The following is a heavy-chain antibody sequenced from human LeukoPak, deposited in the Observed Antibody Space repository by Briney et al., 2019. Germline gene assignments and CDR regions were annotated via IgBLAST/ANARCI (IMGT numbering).Heavy chain of an antibody. CDR3: AKDRYSGYGIGPGFGYY. D-gene: IGHD5-12*01. V-gene: IGHV4-38-2*02. J-gene: IGHJ4*02. CDR1: GYSISSGYY. Sequence: SETLSLTCAVSGYSISSGYYWGWIRQPPGKGLEWIGSIHHSGTTYYNPSLKSRVSISVDTSKNQFSLKLISVTAADTAVYYCAKDRYSGYGIGPGFGYYWGQGTLVTVSS. CDR2: IHHSGTT.